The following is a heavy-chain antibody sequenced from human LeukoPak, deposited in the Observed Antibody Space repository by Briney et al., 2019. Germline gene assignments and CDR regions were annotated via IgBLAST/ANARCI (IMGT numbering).Heavy chain of an antibody. CDR2: ISGSGDST. Sequence: GGSLRLSCAASGFTFSSYAMSWVRQAPGKGVEGVSAISGSGDSTYYADSVTGRFTISSDNSKNTLYLQMNSLRAEDTAVYYCASPAQGSGCYDFVYCGQGTMLSVSS. D-gene: IGHD6-19*01. CDR1: GFTFSSYA. CDR3: ASPAQGSGCYDFVY. V-gene: IGHV3-23*01. J-gene: IGHJ4*02.